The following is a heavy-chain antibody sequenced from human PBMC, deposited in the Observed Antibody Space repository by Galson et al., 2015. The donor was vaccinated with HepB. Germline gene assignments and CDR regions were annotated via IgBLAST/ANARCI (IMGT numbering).Heavy chain of an antibody. CDR1: GFTFSSYA. Sequence: SLRLSCAASGFTFSSYAMSWVRQAPGKGLEWVSAISGSGGSTYYADSVKGRFTISRDNSKHTLYLQMNSLRAEDTAVYYCAKALVTTVVTRKNYYYGMDVWGQGTTVTVSS. CDR2: ISGSGGST. CDR3: AKALVTTVVTRKNYYYGMDV. V-gene: IGHV3-23*01. J-gene: IGHJ6*02. D-gene: IGHD4-23*01.